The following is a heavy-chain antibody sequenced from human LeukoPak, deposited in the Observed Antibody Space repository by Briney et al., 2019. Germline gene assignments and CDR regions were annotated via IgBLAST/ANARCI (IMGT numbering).Heavy chain of an antibody. CDR1: GFTFSSYA. D-gene: IGHD1-26*01. CDR3: AELLRA. CDR2: ISYDGTNK. J-gene: IGHJ5*02. Sequence: PGGSLRLSCAASGFTFSSYAMHWVRQAPGKGLEWVAVISYDGTNKYYADSVKGRFTISRDNSKNTLYLQMNSLRAEDTAVYYCAELLRAWGQGTLVTVSS. V-gene: IGHV3-30-3*01.